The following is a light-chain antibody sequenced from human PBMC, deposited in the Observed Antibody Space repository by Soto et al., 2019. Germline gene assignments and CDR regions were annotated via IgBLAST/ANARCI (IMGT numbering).Light chain of an antibody. J-gene: IGKJ2*01. V-gene: IGKV1-5*03. CDR2: KAS. Sequence: DIHMTQSPSTLSASVGDTVTITCRASQDVSQCLAWYQERPGKPPKLLIYKASSLERGVPSRFRGRASETEFTLTIRDLQPDDFATCYCQHYDSSPYTVGQGTRLEIK. CDR1: QDVSQC. CDR3: QHYDSSPYT.